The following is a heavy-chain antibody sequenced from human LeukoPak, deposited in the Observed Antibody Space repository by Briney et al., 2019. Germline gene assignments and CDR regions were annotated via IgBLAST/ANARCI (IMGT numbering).Heavy chain of an antibody. Sequence: ASVKVSCKASGYTFTSYAMNWVRQAPGQGLEWMGWINTNTGNPTYAQGFTGRFVFSLDTSVSTAYLQISSLKASDTAMYYCARLPAMVRYYFDYWGQGTLVTVSS. CDR2: INTNTGNP. D-gene: IGHD5-18*01. CDR3: ARLPAMVRYYFDY. V-gene: IGHV7-4-1*02. J-gene: IGHJ4*02. CDR1: GYTFTSYA.